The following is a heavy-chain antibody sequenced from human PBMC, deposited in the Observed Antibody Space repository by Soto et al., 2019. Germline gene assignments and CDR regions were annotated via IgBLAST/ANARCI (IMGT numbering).Heavy chain of an antibody. CDR2: INAGNGNT. CDR1: GYTFTSYA. V-gene: IGHV1-3*01. Sequence: ASVKVSCKASGYTFTSYALHWVRQAPGQRLEWMGWINAGNGNTKYSKKFQGRVTITRDTSASTAYMELSSLRSEDTAVYYCARDSGGMDVWGQATTVTVSS. CDR3: ARDSGGMDV. J-gene: IGHJ6*02.